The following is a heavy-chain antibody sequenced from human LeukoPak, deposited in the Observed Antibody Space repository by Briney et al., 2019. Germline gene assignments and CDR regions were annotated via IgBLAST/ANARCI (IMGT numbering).Heavy chain of an antibody. Sequence: GGSLRLSCAASGFTFSSYAMSWVRQAPGKGLEWVSAISGSGGSTYYADSVKGRFTISRDNSKNTLYLWMNSLRAEDTAVYYCYYYDSSGFYPQTKIDYWGQGTLVTVSS. CDR2: ISGSGGST. CDR3: YYYDSSGFYPQTKIDY. V-gene: IGHV3-23*01. D-gene: IGHD3-22*01. J-gene: IGHJ4*02. CDR1: GFTFSSYA.